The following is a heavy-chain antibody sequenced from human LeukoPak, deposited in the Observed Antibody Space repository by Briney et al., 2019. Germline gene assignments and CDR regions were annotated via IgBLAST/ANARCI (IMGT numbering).Heavy chain of an antibody. D-gene: IGHD2-2*01. CDR2: INPNSGGT. CDR3: ARDGDIVVVPAAFYWFDP. V-gene: IGHV1-2*02. J-gene: IGHJ5*02. CDR1: GGTFSSYA. Sequence: ASVKVSCKASGGTFSSYAISWVRQAPGQGLEWMGWINPNSGGTNYAQKFQGRVTMTRDTSISTAYMELSRLRSDDTAVYYCARDGDIVVVPAAFYWFDPWGQGTLVTVSS.